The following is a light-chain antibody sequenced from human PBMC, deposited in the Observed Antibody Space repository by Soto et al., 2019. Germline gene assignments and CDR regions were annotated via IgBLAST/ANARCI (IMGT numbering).Light chain of an antibody. V-gene: IGLV1-51*02. J-gene: IGLJ2*01. CDR1: RSNIGDNS. CDR3: GTWDSSLSGVI. CDR2: DNN. Sequence: QSVLTQPPSVSAAPGQKVTISCSGSRSNIGDNSVSWYQQLPGTAPKLLIYDNNKRPSVIPDRFSGSKSGASATLGITGLQTGDEADYYCGTWDSSLSGVIFGGGTKLTVL.